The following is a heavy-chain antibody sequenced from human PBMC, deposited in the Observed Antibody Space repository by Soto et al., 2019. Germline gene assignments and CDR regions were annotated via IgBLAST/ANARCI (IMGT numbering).Heavy chain of an antibody. CDR3: VRGRHIMTFGGRFDF. D-gene: IGHD3-16*01. Sequence: KPSETLSLTCALSGASLTNGYYWGCIRQSPGKGLEWIATIYHTGSTYYNPSLKSRATISVDTSKNQFSLRLRSVTGADTAVYYCVRGRHIMTFGGRFDFWGPGTLVTVSS. CDR1: GASLTNGYY. J-gene: IGHJ4*02. CDR2: IYHTGST. V-gene: IGHV4-38-2*01.